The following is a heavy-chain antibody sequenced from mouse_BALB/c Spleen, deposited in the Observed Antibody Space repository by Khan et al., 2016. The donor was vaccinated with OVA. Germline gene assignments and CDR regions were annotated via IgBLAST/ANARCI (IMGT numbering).Heavy chain of an antibody. CDR1: GFTFSDYG. V-gene: IGHV5-15*02. CDR2: ISSLAYSI. Sequence: EVQLVESGGGLVQPGGSRTLSCAASGFTFSDYGLAWVRQAPGKGPEWVAVISSLAYSIYYADTVTSRFTITRENAKNTLYLEMSSLRSEDTAMYYCARSWAMDYWGQGTSVTVSS. CDR3: ARSWAMDY. J-gene: IGHJ4*01.